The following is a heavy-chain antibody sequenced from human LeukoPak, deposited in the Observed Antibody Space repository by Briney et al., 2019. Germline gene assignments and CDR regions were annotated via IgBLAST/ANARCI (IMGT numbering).Heavy chain of an antibody. CDR1: GFTVSSNS. J-gene: IGHJ4*02. Sequence: GGSLRLSCTVSGFTVSSNSMSWVRQAPGKGLEWVSFIYSDNTHYPDSVKGRFTISRDNSKNTLYLQMNSLRAEDTAVYYCARRSGAYSHPYDSWGQGTLVTVSS. V-gene: IGHV3-53*01. CDR2: IYSDNT. D-gene: IGHD4/OR15-4a*01. CDR3: ARRSGAYSHPYDS.